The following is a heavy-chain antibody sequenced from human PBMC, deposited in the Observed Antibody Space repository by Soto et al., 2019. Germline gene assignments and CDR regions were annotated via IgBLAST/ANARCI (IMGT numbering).Heavy chain of an antibody. D-gene: IGHD1-26*01. V-gene: IGHV3-15*01. Sequence: PGGSLRLSCAASGFTFSNAWMSWVRQAPGKGLEWVGRIKSKTDGGTTDYAAPVKGRFTISRDDSKNTLYLQMNSLKTEDTAVYYCTTYSGSPRPYDAFDIWGQGTMVTVS. J-gene: IGHJ3*02. CDR3: TTYSGSPRPYDAFDI. CDR2: IKSKTDGGTT. CDR1: GFTFSNAW.